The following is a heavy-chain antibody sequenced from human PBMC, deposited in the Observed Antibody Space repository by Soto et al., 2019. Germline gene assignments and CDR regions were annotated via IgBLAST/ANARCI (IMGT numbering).Heavy chain of an antibody. CDR3: ATPGITGTTSWTYHY. J-gene: IGHJ4*02. CDR1: GGSISSSSYY. Sequence: SETLSLTCTVSGGSISSSSYYWGWIRQPPGKGLEWIGSIYYSGSTYYNPSLKSRVTISVDTSKNQFSLKLSSVTAADTAVYYCATPGITGTTSWTYHYWGQGTLVTVSS. V-gene: IGHV4-39*01. D-gene: IGHD1-7*01. CDR2: IYYSGST.